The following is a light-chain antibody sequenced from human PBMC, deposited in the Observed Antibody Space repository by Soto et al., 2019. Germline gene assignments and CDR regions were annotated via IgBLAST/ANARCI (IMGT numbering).Light chain of an antibody. CDR2: GAS. CDR1: QTILSN. CDR3: QQYNNWPIT. Sequence: EIVLTQSPATLSVSPGVRITLSCRASQTILSNLAWYQQKPGQAPRLLIYGASTRATGLPARFSGSGSGTEFTLPLSSLQSEDFAVYYCQQYNNWPITFGQGTRLEIK. J-gene: IGKJ5*01. V-gene: IGKV3-15*01.